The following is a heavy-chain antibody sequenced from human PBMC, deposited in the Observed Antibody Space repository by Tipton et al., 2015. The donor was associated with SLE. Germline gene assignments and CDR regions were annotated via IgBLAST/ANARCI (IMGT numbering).Heavy chain of an antibody. Sequence: LRLSCAASGFTFSSYAMHWVRQPPGKGLEWIGYIYYSGSTNCNPSLKSRVTISVDTSKNQFSLKLSSVTAADTAVYYCARAPGVAGLDYWGQGTLVTVSS. D-gene: IGHD6-19*01. J-gene: IGHJ4*02. CDR3: ARAPGVAGLDY. CDR1: GFTFSSYA. CDR2: IYYSGST. V-gene: IGHV4-59*01.